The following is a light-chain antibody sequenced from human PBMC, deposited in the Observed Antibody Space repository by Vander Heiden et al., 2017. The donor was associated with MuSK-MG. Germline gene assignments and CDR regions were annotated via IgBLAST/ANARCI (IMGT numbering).Light chain of an antibody. CDR3: QQTHSTPLT. Sequence: DIQMIQSPSSLSASLGDRVTITCRASEGISTYLNWFQHKPGKAPKLLIYAASSLQSAAPSRFSGSGSGTDFTLTIASLQPEDVATYFCQQTHSTPLTFGGGTKVEIK. J-gene: IGKJ4*01. CDR1: EGISTY. V-gene: IGKV1-39*01. CDR2: AAS.